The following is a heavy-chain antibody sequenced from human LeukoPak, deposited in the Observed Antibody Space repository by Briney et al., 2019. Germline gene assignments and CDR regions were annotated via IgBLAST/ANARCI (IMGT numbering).Heavy chain of an antibody. CDR3: AKHLGYSTSSGIDY. J-gene: IGHJ4*02. V-gene: IGHV3-23*01. CDR1: GFTFGTYA. D-gene: IGHD6-6*01. Sequence: GGSLRLSCAASGFTFGTYAMSWVRQAPGKGLEWVSTISGGVLSTYYADSVKGRFTISRDNSKNTLYLQMNSLRADDTAVYYCAKHLGYSTSSGIDYWGQGTLVTVSS. CDR2: ISGGVLST.